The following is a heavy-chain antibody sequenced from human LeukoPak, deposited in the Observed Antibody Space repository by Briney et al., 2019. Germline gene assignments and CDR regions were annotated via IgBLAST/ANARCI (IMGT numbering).Heavy chain of an antibody. V-gene: IGHV4-61*02. D-gene: IGHD1-26*01. CDR2: IYSSGNT. CDR3: AGEVGGSWFDP. Sequence: PSETLSLTCTVSGGSISSGSHYWSWIRQPAGKGLEWIGRIYSSGNTNYNPSLKSRVTISLDTSKNQFSLNLSSVTAADTAVYYCAGEVGGSWFDPWGLGTLVTVSP. CDR1: GGSISSGSHY. J-gene: IGHJ5*02.